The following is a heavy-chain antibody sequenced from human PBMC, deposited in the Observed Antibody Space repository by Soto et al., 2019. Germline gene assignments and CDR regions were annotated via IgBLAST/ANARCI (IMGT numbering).Heavy chain of an antibody. V-gene: IGHV1-69*13. CDR2: IIPIFGTA. Sequence: SVKVSCKASGGTFSSYAISWVRQAPGQGXEWMGGIIPIFGTANYAQKFQGRVTITADESTSTAYMELSSLRSEDTAVYYCASSPGGGGITGTTHYGMDVWGQGPTVTVSS. J-gene: IGHJ6*02. CDR1: GGTFSSYA. D-gene: IGHD1-7*01. CDR3: ASSPGGGGITGTTHYGMDV.